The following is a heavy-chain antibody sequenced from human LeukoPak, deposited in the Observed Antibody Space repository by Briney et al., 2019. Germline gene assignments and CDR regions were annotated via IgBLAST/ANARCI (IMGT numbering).Heavy chain of an antibody. J-gene: IGHJ4*02. Sequence: GGSLRPSCVASGFSVSTYYMTWVRQAPGKGLEWVSVIFSGGNIYYADSVKGRFTISRDNSKNTLYLQMNSLRAEDTAVYYCARGSTHFYSGNQGLDYWGQGTLVTVSS. CDR1: GFSVSTYY. CDR3: ARGSTHFYSGNQGLDY. V-gene: IGHV3-66*01. CDR2: IFSGGNI. D-gene: IGHD4-23*01.